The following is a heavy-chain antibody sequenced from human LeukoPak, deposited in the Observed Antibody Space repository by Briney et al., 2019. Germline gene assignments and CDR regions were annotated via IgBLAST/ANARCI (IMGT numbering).Heavy chain of an antibody. D-gene: IGHD3-22*01. CDR2: IFYVGST. J-gene: IGHJ3*02. Sequence: SETLSLTCTVSGDSIDSHYWSWIRQPPGKGLEWIGYIFYVGSTNYNPSLKSRVTISVDTSKNQFSLKLNSVTAADTAVYYCARDYYDSRGEAFDIWGQGTMVTVSS. CDR1: GDSIDSHY. CDR3: ARDYYDSRGEAFDI. V-gene: IGHV4-59*11.